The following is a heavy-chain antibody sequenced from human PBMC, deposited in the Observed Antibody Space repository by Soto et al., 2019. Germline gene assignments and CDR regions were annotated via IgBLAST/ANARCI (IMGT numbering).Heavy chain of an antibody. CDR2: ISSSSSTI. J-gene: IGHJ5*02. CDR3: ARHPERIAEIGWFDP. Sequence: EVQLVESGGGLVQPGGSPRLSCAASGFTFSSYSMNWVRQAPGKGLEWVSYISSSSSTIYYADSVKGRFTISRDNAKNSLYLQMISLRAEDTAVYYCARHPERIAEIGWFDPWGQGTLVTVSS. D-gene: IGHD6-13*01. CDR1: GFTFSSYS. V-gene: IGHV3-48*01.